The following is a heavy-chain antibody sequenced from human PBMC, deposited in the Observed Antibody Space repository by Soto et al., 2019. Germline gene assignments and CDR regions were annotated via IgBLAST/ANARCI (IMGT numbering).Heavy chain of an antibody. CDR3: ARQFGYGDYTNWFDP. D-gene: IGHD4-17*01. CDR2: IYYSGST. J-gene: IGHJ5*02. CDR1: GGSISSSSYY. Sequence: SETLSLTCTVSGGSISSSSYYWGWIRQPPGKGLEWIGSIYYSGSTYYNPSLKSRVTISVDTSKNKFSLKLSSVTAADTAVYYCARQFGYGDYTNWFDPWGHGTLVTVSS. V-gene: IGHV4-39*01.